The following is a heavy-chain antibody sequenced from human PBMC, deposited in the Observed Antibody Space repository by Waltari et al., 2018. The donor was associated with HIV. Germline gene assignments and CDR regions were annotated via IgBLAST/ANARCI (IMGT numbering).Heavy chain of an antibody. CDR2: VSESVDST. Sequence: ELYLLESGGGLVQPGGSLRVSCGGSGFTFKNYAVSWVRQAPGKGLEWISSVSESVDSTYYADSVEGRFTISRDNSKNMLYLQMNGLRVEDTAVYYCAGEDDRGDFPWGQGTLVTVSA. CDR3: AGEDDRGDFP. J-gene: IGHJ5*02. V-gene: IGHV3-23*01. D-gene: IGHD2-21*01. CDR1: GFTFKNYA.